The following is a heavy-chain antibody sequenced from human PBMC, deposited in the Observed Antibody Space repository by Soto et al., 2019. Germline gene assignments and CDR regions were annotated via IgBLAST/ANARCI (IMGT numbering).Heavy chain of an antibody. CDR2: IHYTGST. CDR3: ARFCSGGGCPDF. CDR1: GDSITSDF. V-gene: IGHV4-59*01. D-gene: IGHD2-15*01. J-gene: IGHJ4*02. Sequence: QVQLQESGPGVVKPSETLSLNCTVSGDSITSDFWTWIRQPPGKGLEWIGYIHYTGSTRYNPSLKSRLTMSIGTSKNHFSLRLTSVTAADTAVYYCARFCSGGGCPDFWGQGALVTVSS.